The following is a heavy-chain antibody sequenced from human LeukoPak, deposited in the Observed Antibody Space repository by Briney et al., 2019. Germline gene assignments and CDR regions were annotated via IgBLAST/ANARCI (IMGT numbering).Heavy chain of an antibody. V-gene: IGHV3-23*01. CDR2: ISGSGGST. D-gene: IGHD4-17*01. CDR1: GFTFSSYA. Sequence: GGSLRLSCAASGFTFSSYAMSWVRQAPGKGLEWVSAISGSGGSTYYADSVKGRFTISRDNSKNTLYLQMNSLRAEDTAAYYCAKQTRGVADYGDYFDYWGQGTLVTVSS. CDR3: AKQTRGVADYGDYFDY. J-gene: IGHJ4*02.